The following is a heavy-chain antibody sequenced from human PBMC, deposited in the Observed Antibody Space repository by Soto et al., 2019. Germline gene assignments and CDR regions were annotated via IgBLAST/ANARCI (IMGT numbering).Heavy chain of an antibody. Sequence: PGGSLRLSCSASGFTFSSYAMHWVRQAPGKGLEYVSAISSNGGSTYYADSVKGRFTISRDNSKNTLYLQMSSLRAEDTAVYYCVRTRHKGEIMVLLDYWGQGTLVTVSS. CDR2: ISSNGGST. J-gene: IGHJ4*02. V-gene: IGHV3-64D*08. D-gene: IGHD3-10*01. CDR3: VRTRHKGEIMVLLDY. CDR1: GFTFSSYA.